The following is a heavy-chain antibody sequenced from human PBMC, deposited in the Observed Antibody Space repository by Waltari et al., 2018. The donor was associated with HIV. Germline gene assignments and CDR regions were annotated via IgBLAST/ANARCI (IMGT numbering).Heavy chain of an antibody. CDR3: AKDKGYSSSWNFDY. CDR2: ISSRSRTI. CDR1: GFSFGSFS. D-gene: IGHD6-13*01. J-gene: IGHJ4*02. V-gene: IGHV3-48*01. Sequence: EVQLVESGGGLGQPGGSLRLSCATSGFSFGSFSMNWVRQAPGKGLEGLAYISSRSRTIYYADSVRGRFTVSRDNAKKSLYLQMNSLRAEDTAVYYCAKDKGYSSSWNFDYWGQGTLVTVSS.